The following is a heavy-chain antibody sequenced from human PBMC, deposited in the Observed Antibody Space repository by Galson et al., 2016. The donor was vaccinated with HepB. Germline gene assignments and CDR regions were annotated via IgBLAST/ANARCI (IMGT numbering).Heavy chain of an antibody. CDR3: ARGEIGTLPYYYFGMDV. Sequence: SLRLSCAASGFTFSTYSMTWFRQAPAKGLQWISYIISSSSASFYADPVKGRFTISRDNAKNSLSLKMTSLTDDDQAVYYCARGEIGTLPYYYFGMDVWGQGTTVTVSS. V-gene: IGHV3-48*02. CDR2: IISSSSAS. J-gene: IGHJ6*02. D-gene: IGHD1-1*01. CDR1: GFTFSTYS.